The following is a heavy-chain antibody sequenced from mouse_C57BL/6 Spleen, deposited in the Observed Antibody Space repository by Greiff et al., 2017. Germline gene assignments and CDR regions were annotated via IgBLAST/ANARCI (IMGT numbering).Heavy chain of an antibody. CDR1: GYSITSGYY. CDR3: ARESYDYKYYAMDY. J-gene: IGHJ4*01. Sequence: VQLKESGPGLVKPSQSLSLTCSVTGYSITSGYYWNWIRQFPGNKLEWMGYISYDGSNNYNPSLKNRISITRDTSKNQFFLKLNSVTTEDTATYYCARESYDYKYYAMDYWGQGTSVTVSS. CDR2: ISYDGSN. V-gene: IGHV3-6*01. D-gene: IGHD2-4*01.